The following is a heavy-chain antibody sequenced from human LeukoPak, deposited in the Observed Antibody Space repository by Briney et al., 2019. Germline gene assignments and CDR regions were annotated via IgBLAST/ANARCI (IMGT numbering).Heavy chain of an antibody. V-gene: IGHV4-59*01. Sequence: SETLSLTCTVSGGSISSYYWSWIRQPPGKGLEWIGYIYYSGSTNYNPSLKSRVTISVDTSKNQFSLKLSSVTAADTAVYYCARPRVDSSGYYVYYFDYWGQGTLVTVSS. CDR2: IYYSGST. CDR1: GGSISSYY. CDR3: ARPRVDSSGYYVYYFDY. J-gene: IGHJ4*02. D-gene: IGHD3-22*01.